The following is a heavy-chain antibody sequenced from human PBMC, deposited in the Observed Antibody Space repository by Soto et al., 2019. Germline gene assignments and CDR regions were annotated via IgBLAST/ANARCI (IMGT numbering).Heavy chain of an antibody. CDR1: GGSISSGGYY. J-gene: IGHJ4*02. Sequence: SETLSLTCTVSGGSISSGGYYWSWIRQHPGKGLEWIGYIYYSGSTYYNPSLKSRVTISVDTSKNQFSLKLSSVTAADTAVYYCARDKGYYDILTGYSYYFDYWGQGTLVTVSS. D-gene: IGHD3-9*01. CDR3: ARDKGYYDILTGYSYYFDY. CDR2: IYYSGST. V-gene: IGHV4-31*03.